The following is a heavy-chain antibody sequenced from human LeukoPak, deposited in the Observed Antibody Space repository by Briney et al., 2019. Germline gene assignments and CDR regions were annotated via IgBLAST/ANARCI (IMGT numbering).Heavy chain of an antibody. J-gene: IGHJ4*02. Sequence: AASVNVSRKPSGGTFSSYAISWVRQAPAQGLEWMGRIIPILGIANYAQKFQGRVTITADKSTSTAYMELSSLRSEDTAVYYCAREVSLDDDYFDYWGQGTLVTVSS. V-gene: IGHV1-69*04. CDR3: AREVSLDDDYFDY. CDR1: GGTFSSYA. CDR2: IIPILGIA. D-gene: IGHD1-1*01.